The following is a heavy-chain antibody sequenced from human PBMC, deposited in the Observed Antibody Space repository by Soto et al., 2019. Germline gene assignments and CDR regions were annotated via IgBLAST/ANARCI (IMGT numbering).Heavy chain of an antibody. CDR2: TYYRSKWYN. CDR1: GDSVSSNSAA. CDR3: ARDRVAVATPYYYYYYGMDV. J-gene: IGHJ6*02. Sequence: SQTLSLTCAISGDSVSSNSAAWNWIRQSPSRGLEWLGRTYYRSKWYNDYAVSVKSRITINPDTSKNQFSLQLNSVTPEDTAVYYCARDRVAVATPYYYYYYGMDVWGQGTTVTVS. V-gene: IGHV6-1*01. D-gene: IGHD6-19*01.